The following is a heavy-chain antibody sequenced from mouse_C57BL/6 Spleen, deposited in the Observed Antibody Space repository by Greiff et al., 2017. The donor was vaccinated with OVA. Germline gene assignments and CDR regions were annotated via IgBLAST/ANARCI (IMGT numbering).Heavy chain of an antibody. CDR1: GFTFSSYA. Sequence: DVHLVESGGGLVKPGGSLKLSCAASGFTFSSYAMSWVRQTPEKRLEWVATISDGGSYTYYPDNVKGRFTISRDNAKNNLYLQMSHLKSEDTAMYYCARDSAQARDFDYWGQGTTLTVSS. CDR3: ARDSAQARDFDY. D-gene: IGHD3-2*02. J-gene: IGHJ2*01. V-gene: IGHV5-4*01. CDR2: ISDGGSYT.